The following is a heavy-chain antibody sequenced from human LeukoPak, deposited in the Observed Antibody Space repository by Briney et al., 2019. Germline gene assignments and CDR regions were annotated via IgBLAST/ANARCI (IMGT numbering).Heavy chain of an antibody. CDR1: GFTFTSYG. CDR3: ARDLGGYSYGSHFDY. CDR2: MSYDGNK. D-gene: IGHD5-18*01. Sequence: GGSLRLSCAASGFTFTSYGFHWVRQAPGKALEWVAFMSYDGNKKYGDSVKGRFTISRDNAKNSLYLQMNSLRAEDTAVYYCARDLGGYSYGSHFDYWGQGTLVTVSS. J-gene: IGHJ4*02. V-gene: IGHV3-30*03.